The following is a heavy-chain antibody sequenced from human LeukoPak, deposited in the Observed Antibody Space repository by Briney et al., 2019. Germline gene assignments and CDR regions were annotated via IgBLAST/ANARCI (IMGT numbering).Heavy chain of an antibody. CDR3: ARVRSYYDSSGYNDY. CDR1: GGSISSGDYY. D-gene: IGHD3-22*01. J-gene: IGHJ4*02. V-gene: IGHV4-30-4*01. Sequence: SQTLSLTCTVSGGSISSGDYYWSWIRQHPGKGLEWIGYIYYSGSTYYNPSLKSRVTISVDTSKNQFSLKLSSVTAADTAVYYCARVRSYYDSSGYNDYWGQGTLVTVSS. CDR2: IYYSGST.